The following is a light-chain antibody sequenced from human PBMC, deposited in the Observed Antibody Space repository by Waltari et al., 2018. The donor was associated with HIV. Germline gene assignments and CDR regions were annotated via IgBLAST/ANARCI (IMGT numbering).Light chain of an antibody. J-gene: IGLJ1*01. CDR3: QAWDISTGV. V-gene: IGLV3-1*01. CDR2: QDS. Sequence: SYELTQPPSVSVSPGQTASITCSGDKLGDKYACWYQQKPGQSPVVVIYQDSKRPSGIPERFSGSNSGNTATLTISGTQAMDEADYYCQAWDISTGVFGTGTKVTV. CDR1: KLGDKY.